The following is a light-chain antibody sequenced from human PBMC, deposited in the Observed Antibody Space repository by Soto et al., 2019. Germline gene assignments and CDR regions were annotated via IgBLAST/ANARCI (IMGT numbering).Light chain of an antibody. V-gene: IGKV3-11*01. J-gene: IGKJ4*01. Sequence: EIVLTQSPATLSWSPGERATLSCRASQSVSSYLAWYQQKPGQAPRLLIYDASNRATGIPARFSGSGPGTDFTLTISSLEPEDFAVYYCQQRRTFGGGTKVDIK. CDR3: QQRRT. CDR1: QSVSSY. CDR2: DAS.